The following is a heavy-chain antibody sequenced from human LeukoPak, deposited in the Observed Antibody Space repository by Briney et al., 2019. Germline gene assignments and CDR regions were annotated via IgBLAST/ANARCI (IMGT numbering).Heavy chain of an antibody. CDR1: GGSISSGSYY. CDR2: IYTSGST. V-gene: IGHV4-61*02. J-gene: IGHJ4*02. D-gene: IGHD5-12*01. CDR3: ARGYSGYDHSDDYFDY. Sequence: KSSQTLTLTCTVSGGSISSGSYYWSWIRQPAGKGLEWIGRIYTSGSTNYNPSLKSRVTISVDTSKNQFSLMLSSVTAADTAVYYCARGYSGYDHSDDYFDYWGQGTLVTVSS.